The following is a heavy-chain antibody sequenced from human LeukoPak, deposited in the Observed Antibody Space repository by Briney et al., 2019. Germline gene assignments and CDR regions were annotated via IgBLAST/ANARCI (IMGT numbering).Heavy chain of an antibody. V-gene: IGHV3-21*01. CDR3: ARGTNWSPLDFDY. Sequence: GGSLRLSCAASRFIFSSYHMHWVRQLPGKGLEWVSSISSSNSFIYYADSMKGRFTISRDNAKNSLYLQMNSLRAEDTAVYYCARGTNWSPLDFDYWGQGTLVTVSS. D-gene: IGHD1-20*01. CDR2: ISSSNSFI. J-gene: IGHJ4*02. CDR1: RFIFSSYH.